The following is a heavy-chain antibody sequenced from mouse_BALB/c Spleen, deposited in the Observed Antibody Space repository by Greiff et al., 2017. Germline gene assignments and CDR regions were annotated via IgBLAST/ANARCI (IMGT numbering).Heavy chain of an antibody. V-gene: IGHV1S81*02. CDR3: ARGDYDYDGAMDY. CDR1: GYTFTSYW. CDR2: INPSNGRT. D-gene: IGHD2-4*01. J-gene: IGHJ4*01. Sequence: QVQLKQSGAELVKPGASVKLSCKASGYTFTSYWMHWVKQRPGQGLEWIGEINPSNGRTNYNEKFKSKATLTVDKSSSTAYMQLSSLTSEDSAVYYCARGDYDYDGAMDYWGQGTAVTVSS.